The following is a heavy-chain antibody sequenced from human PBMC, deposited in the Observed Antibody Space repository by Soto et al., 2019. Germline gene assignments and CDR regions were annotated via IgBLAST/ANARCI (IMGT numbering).Heavy chain of an antibody. V-gene: IGHV3-30*18. CDR1: GFIFSSYG. Sequence: QVQLVESGGGVVQPGRSLRLSCAASGFIFSSYGMHWVRQAPGKGLEWVAVMSNDGISKHYADSVKGRFTISRDNSKKMXXLQMNSLRAEDTAVYFCTQGYDRSGHPGYGGAFDIWGQGTMVTVSS. CDR2: MSNDGISK. J-gene: IGHJ3*02. CDR3: TQGYDRSGHPGYGGAFDI. D-gene: IGHD3-22*01.